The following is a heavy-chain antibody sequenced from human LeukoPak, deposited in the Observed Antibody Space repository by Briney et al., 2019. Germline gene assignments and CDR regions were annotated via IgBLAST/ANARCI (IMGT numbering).Heavy chain of an antibody. V-gene: IGHV3-7*01. CDR2: IKSDGSDK. CDR3: ARASAVAGTRDY. Sequence: PGGSLRLSCAASGFTFSSYWMSWVRQAPGKGLEWVANIKSDGSDKYYVDSVKGRFTISRDNAKNSLYLQMNSLRAEDTAIYYCARASAVAGTRDYWGQGTLLTVSS. J-gene: IGHJ4*02. D-gene: IGHD6-19*01. CDR1: GFTFSSYW.